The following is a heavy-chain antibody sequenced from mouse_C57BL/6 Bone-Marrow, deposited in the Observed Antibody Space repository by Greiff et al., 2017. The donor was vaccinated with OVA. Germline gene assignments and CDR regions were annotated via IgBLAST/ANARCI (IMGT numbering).Heavy chain of an antibody. Sequence: EVKLMESGGGLVQSGRSLRLSCATSGFTFSDFYMEWVRQAPGKGLEWIAASRNKANDYTTEYSASVKGRFIVSRDTSQSILYLQMNALRAEDTAIYYCARDASGSKYFDVWGTGTTVTVSS. V-gene: IGHV7-1*01. CDR2: SRNKANDYTT. CDR3: ARDASGSKYFDV. D-gene: IGHD1-1*01. J-gene: IGHJ1*03. CDR1: GFTFSDFY.